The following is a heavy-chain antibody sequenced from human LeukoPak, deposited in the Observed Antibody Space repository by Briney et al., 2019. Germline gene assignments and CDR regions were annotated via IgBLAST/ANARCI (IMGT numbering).Heavy chain of an antibody. CDR2: INPNSGGT. D-gene: IGHD2-15*01. CDR3: AKAPFCSGGSCYKTFDY. V-gene: IGHV1-2*02. CDR1: GYTFTGYY. J-gene: IGHJ4*02. Sequence: ASVKVSCKASGYTFTGYYMHWVRQAPGQGLEWMGWINPNSGGTNYAQKFQGRVTVTRGTSISTAYMELSRLRPDDTAVYYCAKAPFCSGGSCYKTFDYWGQGTLVTVSS.